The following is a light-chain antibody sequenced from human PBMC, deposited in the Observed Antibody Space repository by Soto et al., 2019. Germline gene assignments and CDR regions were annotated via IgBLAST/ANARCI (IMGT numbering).Light chain of an antibody. Sequence: QSVLNQPASVSGSPGQSITISCTGTSSYVGGFNSVSWYQLRPGTAPKLILYDVVDRPSGVSYRFSGSKSGNTASLTISGLQAADEADYFCSSYTSTMTNVFGSGTKVTVL. CDR2: DVV. CDR3: SSYTSTMTNV. CDR1: SSYVGGFNS. J-gene: IGLJ1*01. V-gene: IGLV2-14*03.